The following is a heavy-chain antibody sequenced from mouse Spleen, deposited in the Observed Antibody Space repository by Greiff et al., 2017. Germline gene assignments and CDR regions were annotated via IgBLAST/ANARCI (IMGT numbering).Heavy chain of an antibody. D-gene: IGHD1-1*01. CDR3: ASSFTTVVAFDY. J-gene: IGHJ2*01. V-gene: IGHV5-17*01. CDR1: GFTFSDYG. Sequence: EVHLVESGGGLVKPGGSLKLSCAASGFTFSDYGMHWVRQAPEKGLEWVAYISSGSSTIYYADTVKGRFTISRDNAKNTLFLQMTSLRSEDTAMYYCASSFTTVVAFDYWGQGTTLTVSS. CDR2: ISSGSSTI.